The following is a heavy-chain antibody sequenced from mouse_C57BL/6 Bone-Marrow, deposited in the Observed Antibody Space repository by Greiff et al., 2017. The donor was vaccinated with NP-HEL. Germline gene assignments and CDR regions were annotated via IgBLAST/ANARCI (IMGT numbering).Heavy chain of an antibody. D-gene: IGHD4-1*01. CDR1: GYAFSSSW. CDR3: APNWALYYFDY. J-gene: IGHJ2*01. CDR2: IYPGDGDT. V-gene: IGHV1-82*01. Sequence: QVQLQQSGPELVKPGASVKISCKASGYAFSSSWMNWVKQRPGKGLEWIGRIYPGDGDTNYNGKFKGKATLTADKSSSTAYMQLSSLTSEDSAVYFCAPNWALYYFDYWGQGTTLTVSS.